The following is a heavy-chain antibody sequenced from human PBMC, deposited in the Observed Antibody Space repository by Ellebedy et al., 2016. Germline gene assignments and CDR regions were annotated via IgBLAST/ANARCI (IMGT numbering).Heavy chain of an antibody. V-gene: IGHV3-48*02. Sequence: GGSLRLSCAASGFTFSSYSMNWVRQAPGKGLEWVSYISSSSSTIYYADSVKGRFTISRDNAKNSLYLQMNSLRDEDTAVYYCARGIYSYGKYGMDVWGQGTTVTVSS. CDR3: ARGIYSYGKYGMDV. CDR2: ISSSSSTI. CDR1: GFTFSSYS. J-gene: IGHJ6*02. D-gene: IGHD5-18*01.